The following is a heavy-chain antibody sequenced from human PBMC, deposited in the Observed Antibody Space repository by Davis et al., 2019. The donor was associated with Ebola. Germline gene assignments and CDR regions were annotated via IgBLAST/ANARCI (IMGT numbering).Heavy chain of an antibody. Sequence: GESLKISCAASGFTFSNAWMSWVRQAPGKGLEWVSSISSSSSYIYYADSVKGRFTISRDNAKNSLYLQMNSLRAEDTAVYYCARTTSKWLLWYYFDYWGQGTLVTVSS. V-gene: IGHV3-21*01. D-gene: IGHD3-22*01. CDR3: ARTTSKWLLWYYFDY. CDR1: GFTFSNAW. CDR2: ISSSSSYI. J-gene: IGHJ4*02.